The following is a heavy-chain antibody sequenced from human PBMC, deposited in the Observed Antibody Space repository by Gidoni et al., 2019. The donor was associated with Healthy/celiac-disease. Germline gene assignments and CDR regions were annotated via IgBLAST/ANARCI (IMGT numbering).Heavy chain of an antibody. CDR1: GFTFSSYA. D-gene: IGHD4-17*01. V-gene: IGHV3-23*01. Sequence: EVQLLESGGGLVQPGGSLRLSCAASGFTFSSYAMSWVRQAPGKGLEWVSAISGSGGSTYYADSVKGRFTISRDNSKNTLYLQMNSLRAEDTAVYYCAKDGPDYGGNPYYFDYWGQGTLVTVSS. J-gene: IGHJ4*02. CDR2: ISGSGGST. CDR3: AKDGPDYGGNPYYFDY.